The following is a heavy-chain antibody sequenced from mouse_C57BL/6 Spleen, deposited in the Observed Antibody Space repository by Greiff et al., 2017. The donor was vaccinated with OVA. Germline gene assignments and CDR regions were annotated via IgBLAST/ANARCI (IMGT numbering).Heavy chain of an antibody. V-gene: IGHV1-54*01. CDR1: GYAFTNYL. CDR2: INPGSGGT. J-gene: IGHJ2*01. Sequence: QVQLQQSGAELVRPGTSVKVSCKASGYAFTNYLIEWVKQRPGQGLEWIGGINPGSGGTNYNEKFKGKATLTADKSSSTAYMQLSSLTSEDSAVYFCARGTAQALDYWGQGTTLTVSS. CDR3: ARGTAQALDY. D-gene: IGHD3-2*02.